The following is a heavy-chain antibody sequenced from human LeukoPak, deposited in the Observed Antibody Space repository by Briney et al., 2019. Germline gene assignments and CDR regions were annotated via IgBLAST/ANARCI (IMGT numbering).Heavy chain of an antibody. V-gene: IGHV4-59*01. D-gene: IGHD4/OR15-4a*01. CDR3: ARGGAGSYVDY. CDR1: GGSISSYY. J-gene: IGHJ4*02. Sequence: SETLSLTCTVSGGSISSYYWSWIRQPPGKGLEWIGYIYYSGSTKNNPSLKSRVTISVDTSKNQFSLKLSSVTAADTAVYYCARGGAGSYVDYWGQGTLVTVSS. CDR2: IYYSGST.